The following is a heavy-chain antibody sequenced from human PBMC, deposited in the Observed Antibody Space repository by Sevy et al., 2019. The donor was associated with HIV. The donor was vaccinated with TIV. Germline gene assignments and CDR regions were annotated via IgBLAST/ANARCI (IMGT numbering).Heavy chain of an antibody. Sequence: GVSLRLSCAASGFTFSTYSMNWVRQAPGKGLEWVSYISSSGRTIFYADSVKGRFTISRDNAKKSLYLQMDSLTAEDTAVYYCARDEQTYGDYDYFDYWGQGTLVTVSS. D-gene: IGHD4-17*01. V-gene: IGHV3-48*01. CDR2: ISSSGRTI. CDR1: GFTFSTYS. J-gene: IGHJ4*02. CDR3: ARDEQTYGDYDYFDY.